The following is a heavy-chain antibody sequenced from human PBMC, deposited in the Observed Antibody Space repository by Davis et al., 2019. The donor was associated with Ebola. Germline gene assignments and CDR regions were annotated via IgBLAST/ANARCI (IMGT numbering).Heavy chain of an antibody. J-gene: IGHJ4*02. CDR2: ISNDGSDK. D-gene: IGHD2-2*01. CDR3: AKEIAMMSAAMKGFES. V-gene: IGHV3-30*18. Sequence: GGSLRLSCAASGFNFWNYDMHWVRQAPGKGLEWVAVISNDGSDKYYADSLKGRFTISRDNAQKTLFLQMDSLRGGDTAVYFCAKEIAMMSAAMKGFESWGQGTPVIVSS. CDR1: GFNFWNYD.